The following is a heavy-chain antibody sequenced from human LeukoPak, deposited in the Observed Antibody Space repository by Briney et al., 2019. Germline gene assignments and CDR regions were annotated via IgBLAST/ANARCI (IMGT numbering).Heavy chain of an antibody. D-gene: IGHD3-10*01. V-gene: IGHV4-34*01. J-gene: IGHJ4*02. CDR3: ARGVDYYGV. Sequence: PSETLSLTCAVYGGSFSGYYWNWIRQPPEKGLEWIGEINHSGRTNYNPSLKSRVTISVDTSKKQFSLKLSSVTAADTAVYYCARGVDYYGVWGQGTLVTVSS. CDR2: INHSGRT. CDR1: GGSFSGYY.